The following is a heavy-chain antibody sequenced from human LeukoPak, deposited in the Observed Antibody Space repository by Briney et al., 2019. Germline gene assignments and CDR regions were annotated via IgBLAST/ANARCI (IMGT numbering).Heavy chain of an antibody. J-gene: IGHJ4*02. CDR2: ISAGNGNT. D-gene: IGHD6-13*01. CDR3: LRAAGDY. V-gene: IGHV1-3*01. Sequence: ASVKVSCKASGYTFTSYAMHWVRQAPGQRLEWMGWISAGNGNTKYSQKFQGRVTITRDTSASTAYMELSSLRSEDTAVYYCLRAAGDYWGQGTLVTVSS. CDR1: GYTFTSYA.